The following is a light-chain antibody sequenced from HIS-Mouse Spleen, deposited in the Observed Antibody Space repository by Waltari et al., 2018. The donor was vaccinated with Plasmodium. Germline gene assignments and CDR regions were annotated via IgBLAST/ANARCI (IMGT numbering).Light chain of an antibody. CDR3: SSYAGSNNLV. J-gene: IGLJ2*01. V-gene: IGLV2-8*01. Sequence: QSALTQPPSASGSPGQSVTITCTGTSSDVGGYNYVSWSQQHPGKAPKLMIYEVSKQPSGVPDRFSGSKSGNTASLTVSGLQAEDEADYYCSSYAGSNNLVFGGGTKLTVL. CDR2: EVS. CDR1: SSDVGGYNY.